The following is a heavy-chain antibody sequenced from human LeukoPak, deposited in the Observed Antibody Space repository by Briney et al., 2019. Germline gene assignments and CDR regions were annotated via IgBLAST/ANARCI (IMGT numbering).Heavy chain of an antibody. D-gene: IGHD3-3*01. CDR3: ARRVRFLDWWGNEAFDM. CDR1: GFTFSRYD. CDR2: IKQDGSEK. J-gene: IGHJ3*02. V-gene: IGHV3-7*01. Sequence: GGSLRLSCAASGFTFSRYDMHWVRQAPGKGLEWVANIKQDGSEKYYVDSVKGRFTISRDNAKNSLDLQMNSLRAEDTAVYYCARRVRFLDWWGNEAFDMWGQGTMVTVSS.